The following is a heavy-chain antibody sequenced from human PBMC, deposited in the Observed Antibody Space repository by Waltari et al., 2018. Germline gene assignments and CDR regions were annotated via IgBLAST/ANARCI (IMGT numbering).Heavy chain of an antibody. D-gene: IGHD7-27*01. V-gene: IGHV3-30-3*01. J-gene: IGHJ4*02. Sequence: QVQQVESGEGVVQPGGSLRLSCAASGFTFSTFAMHWVRQAPGKGLEWVSGISYDGNNKFYADSVKGRFTISRDNSKNMLQLQMNSLRVEDTAIYYCVKDRGTGDGMYYFNNWGQGTLVTVSS. CDR2: ISYDGNNK. CDR1: GFTFSTFA. CDR3: VKDRGTGDGMYYFNN.